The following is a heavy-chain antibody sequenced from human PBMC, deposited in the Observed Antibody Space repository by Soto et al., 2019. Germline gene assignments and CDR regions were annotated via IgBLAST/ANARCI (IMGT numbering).Heavy chain of an antibody. CDR2: IGSSSSFI. D-gene: IGHD2-15*01. Sequence: PGGSLRLSCAASGFTFSSYTMNWVRQAPGMGLEWVSSIGSSSSFIYYADSVKGRFTISRDNSKNTLYLQMNSLRAEDTAVYYCAKDSGAIDYWGQGTLVTVSS. J-gene: IGHJ4*02. CDR3: AKDSGAIDY. CDR1: GFTFSSYT. V-gene: IGHV3-21*04.